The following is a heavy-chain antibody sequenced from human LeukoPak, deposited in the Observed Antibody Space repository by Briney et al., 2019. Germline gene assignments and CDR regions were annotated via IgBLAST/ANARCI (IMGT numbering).Heavy chain of an antibody. CDR2: INHSGST. J-gene: IGHJ4*02. CDR1: GGSFSGCY. D-gene: IGHD3-16*01. V-gene: IGHV4-34*01. CDR3: ARDRFADLGY. Sequence: PSETLSLTCAVYGGSFSGCYWSWIRQPPGKGLEWIGEINHSGSTNYNPSLKSRVTISVDTSKNQFSLKLSSVTAADTAVYYCARDRFADLGYWGQGTLVTVSS.